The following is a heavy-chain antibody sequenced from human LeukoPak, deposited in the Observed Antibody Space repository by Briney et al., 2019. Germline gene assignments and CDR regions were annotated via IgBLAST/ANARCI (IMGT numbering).Heavy chain of an antibody. CDR1: GYTFTSYY. CDR3: AMYCSSTSCQDY. D-gene: IGHD2-2*01. V-gene: IGHV1-46*01. Sequence: ASVKVSCKASGYTFTSYYMHWARQAPGQGLEWMGIINPSGGSTSYAQKFQGRVTMTRDTSTSTVYMELSSLRSEDTAVYYCAMYCSSTSCQDYWGQGTLVTVSS. J-gene: IGHJ4*02. CDR2: INPSGGST.